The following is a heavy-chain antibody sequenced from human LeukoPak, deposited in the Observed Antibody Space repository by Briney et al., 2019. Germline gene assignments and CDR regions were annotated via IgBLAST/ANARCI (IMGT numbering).Heavy chain of an antibody. Sequence: PGGSLRLSCAASGSTFSSYSMNWVRQAPGKGLEWVSSISSSSSYIYYADSVKGRFTISRDNAKNSLYLQMNSLRAEDTAVYYCARAEGYCSAGSCGAPDYYMDVWGKGTTVTISS. CDR1: GSTFSSYS. V-gene: IGHV3-21*01. D-gene: IGHD2-15*01. J-gene: IGHJ6*03. CDR2: ISSSSSYI. CDR3: ARAEGYCSAGSCGAPDYYMDV.